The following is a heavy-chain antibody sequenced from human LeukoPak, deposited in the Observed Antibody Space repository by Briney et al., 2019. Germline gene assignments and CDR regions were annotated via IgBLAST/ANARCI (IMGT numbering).Heavy chain of an antibody. Sequence: GGSLRLSCAASGFTFSSYEMNWVRQAPGKGLEWVSYISSSGSTIYYADSVKGRFTISRDNAKNSLYLQMNSLRAEDTAVYYCARAIYSYGYDYWGQGTLVTVSS. J-gene: IGHJ4*02. CDR3: ARAIYSYGYDY. V-gene: IGHV3-48*03. D-gene: IGHD5-18*01. CDR1: GFTFSSYE. CDR2: ISSSGSTI.